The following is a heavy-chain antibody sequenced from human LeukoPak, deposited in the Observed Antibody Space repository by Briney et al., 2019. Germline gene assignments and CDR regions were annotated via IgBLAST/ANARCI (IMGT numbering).Heavy chain of an antibody. Sequence: ASVKVSCKASGYTFINFAINWGRQAPGQRPEWMGWINAGNGNTKYSQKFQGRLTITRDTSASTAYMELSSLTSEDTAVYYCAKFLNTYYYGSGEGFDYWGQGTLVTVSS. CDR2: INAGNGNT. CDR1: GYTFINFA. D-gene: IGHD3-10*01. CDR3: AKFLNTYYYGSGEGFDY. J-gene: IGHJ4*02. V-gene: IGHV1-3*01.